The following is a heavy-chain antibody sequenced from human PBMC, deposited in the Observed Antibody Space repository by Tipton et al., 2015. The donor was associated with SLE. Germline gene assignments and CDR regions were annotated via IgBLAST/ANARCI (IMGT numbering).Heavy chain of an antibody. D-gene: IGHD4-17*01. V-gene: IGHV4-38-2*02. CDR1: RYSISSGYF. CDR2: MSHSGDT. J-gene: IGHJ4*02. CDR3: ARQYTTVTGYES. Sequence: TLSLTCTVSRYSISSGYFWGWIRQPPGKGLEWIGTMSHSGDTYYNPSLESRVTMSMDTSKNQFSLELASVTAADTALYYCARQYTTVTGYESWGQGALVPVSS.